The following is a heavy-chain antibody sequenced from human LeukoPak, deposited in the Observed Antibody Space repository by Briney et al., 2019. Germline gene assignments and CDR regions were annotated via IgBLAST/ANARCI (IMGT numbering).Heavy chain of an antibody. CDR1: RFTFSDYH. D-gene: IGHD6-6*01. V-gene: IGHV3-11*01. CDR3: ARVFGIAAQDY. Sequence: GGSLRLSCAASRFTFSDYHMSWIRQAPGKGLEWVSYISSSGGTISYADSVKGRFTISRDNAKNSLYLQMNSLRVEDTAVYYCARVFGIAAQDYWGQGTLVTVSS. CDR2: ISSSGGTI. J-gene: IGHJ4*02.